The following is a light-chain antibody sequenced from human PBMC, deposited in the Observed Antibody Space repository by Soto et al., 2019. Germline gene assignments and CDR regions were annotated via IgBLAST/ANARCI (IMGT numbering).Light chain of an antibody. V-gene: IGKV3-11*01. CDR1: QSVSSY. Sequence: ENVLTQSPATLSLSPGERATLSCRASQSVSSYLAWYQQKPGQAPRLLIYDASNRATGIPARFSGSGSGTDFTLTISSLEPEDFAVYYCQQRGSWPPYIFGQGTKLEIK. CDR3: QQRGSWPPYI. CDR2: DAS. J-gene: IGKJ2*01.